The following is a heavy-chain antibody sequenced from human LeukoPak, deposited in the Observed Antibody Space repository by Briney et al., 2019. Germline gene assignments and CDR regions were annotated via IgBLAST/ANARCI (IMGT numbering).Heavy chain of an antibody. CDR2: ISAYNGNT. D-gene: IGHD6-13*01. Sequence: ASVKVSCKASGYTFTTYGISWVRQAPGQGLEWMGWISAYNGNTNYAQKVQGRVTMTTDTSTSTAYMELRSLISDDTAVYFCARGRAATGNDYWGQGTLVTVSS. V-gene: IGHV1-18*01. J-gene: IGHJ4*02. CDR3: ARGRAATGNDY. CDR1: GYTFTTYG.